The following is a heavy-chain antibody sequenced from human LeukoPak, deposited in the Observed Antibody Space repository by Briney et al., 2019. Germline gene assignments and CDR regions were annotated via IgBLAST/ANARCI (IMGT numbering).Heavy chain of an antibody. Sequence: GASVKVSCKASGYTFTSYYMHWVRQAPGQGLEWMGIINPSGGSTTYAQKFQGRVTMTRDTSTSTVYMELSSLRSEDTAVFYCARVSGDDYSGYSTFDMWGQGTMVTVSS. D-gene: IGHD3-22*01. CDR3: ARVSGDDYSGYSTFDM. CDR1: GYTFTSYY. CDR2: INPSGGST. V-gene: IGHV1-46*01. J-gene: IGHJ3*02.